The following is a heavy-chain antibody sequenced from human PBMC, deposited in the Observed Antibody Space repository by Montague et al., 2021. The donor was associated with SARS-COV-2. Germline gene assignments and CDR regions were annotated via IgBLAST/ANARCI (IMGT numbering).Heavy chain of an antibody. J-gene: IGHJ4*02. V-gene: IGHV4-59*01. CDR2: VHYTGST. CDR1: GGSISSYY. Sequence: SETLSLTCEVSGGSISSYYLSWIRQSPGKGLEWIGYVHYTGSTKYNPSLKTRVTLSLDTPKNHFSLKLSSVTAADTAVYYCARAQNTCFIANCVNYFEVWGLGALVTVSS. D-gene: IGHD1-1*01. CDR3: ARAQNTCFIANCVNYFEV.